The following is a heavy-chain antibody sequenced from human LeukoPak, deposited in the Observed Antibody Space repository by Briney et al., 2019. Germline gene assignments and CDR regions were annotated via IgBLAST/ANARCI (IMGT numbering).Heavy chain of an antibody. CDR3: ARGPPTVTTAYYYYGMDV. CDR2: INPNSGGT. V-gene: IGHV1-2*04. J-gene: IGHJ6*04. Sequence: ASVKVSCKASGYTFTGYYMHWVRQAPGRGLEWMGWINPNSGGTNYAQKFQGWVTMTRDTSISTAYMELSRLRSDDTAVYYCARGPPTVTTAYYYYGMDVWGKGTTVTVSS. D-gene: IGHD4-17*01. CDR1: GYTFTGYY.